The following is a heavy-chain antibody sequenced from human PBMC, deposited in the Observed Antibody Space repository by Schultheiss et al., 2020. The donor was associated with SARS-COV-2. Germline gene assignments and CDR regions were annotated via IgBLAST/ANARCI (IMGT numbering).Heavy chain of an antibody. CDR1: GFTFDDYG. V-gene: IGHV3-23*01. CDR3: AKDPAPDVQLERRGY. Sequence: GGSLRLSCVASGFTFDDYGMSWVRQARGKGLEWVSAISGSGGSTYYADSVKGRFTISRDNSKNTLYLQMNSLRAEDTAVYYCAKDPAPDVQLERRGYWGKGTLVTVS. CDR2: ISGSGGST. J-gene: IGHJ4*02. D-gene: IGHD1-1*01.